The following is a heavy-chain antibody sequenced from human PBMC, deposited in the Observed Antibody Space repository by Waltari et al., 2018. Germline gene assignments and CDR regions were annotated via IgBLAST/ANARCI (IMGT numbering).Heavy chain of an antibody. J-gene: IGHJ4*02. CDR2: IIPIFGTA. CDR1: GGTFSSYA. CDR3: ARGRAVVVPAAISFFDY. D-gene: IGHD2-2*02. V-gene: IGHV1-69*01. Sequence: QVQLVQSGAEVKKPGSSVKVSCKASGGTFSSYAISWVRQAPGQGLEWMGGIIPIFGTANYAQKFQGRVTITADESTSTAYMELSSLRSEDTAVYYCARGRAVVVPAAISFFDYWGQGTLVTVSS.